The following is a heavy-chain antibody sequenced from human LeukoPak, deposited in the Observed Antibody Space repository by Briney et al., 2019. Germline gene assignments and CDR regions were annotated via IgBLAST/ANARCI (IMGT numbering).Heavy chain of an antibody. CDR1: GGSIISHY. Sequence: SETLSVTCTVSGGSIISHYWSWIRQPQGKGLEWIGYIYYSGSSKYNPSLKSRVTISVDTSKNQFSLKLSSVTAADTAVYYCARLYDSSGYTNWLDPWGQGTLVTVSS. CDR2: IYYSGSS. J-gene: IGHJ5*02. D-gene: IGHD3-22*01. CDR3: ARLYDSSGYTNWLDP. V-gene: IGHV4-59*11.